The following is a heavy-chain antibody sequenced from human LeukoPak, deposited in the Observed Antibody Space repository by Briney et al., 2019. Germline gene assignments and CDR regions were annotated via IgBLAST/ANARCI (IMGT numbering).Heavy chain of an antibody. CDR2: ISGSGGST. Sequence: PGGSLRLSCAASGFTFSSYGMSWVRQAPGKGLEWVSAISGSGGSTYYADSVKGRFTISRDNSKNTLYLQMNSLRAEDTAVYYCARHGSGSYYKYWGQGTLVTVSS. CDR1: GFTFSSYG. V-gene: IGHV3-23*01. CDR3: ARHGSGSYYKY. J-gene: IGHJ4*02. D-gene: IGHD3-10*01.